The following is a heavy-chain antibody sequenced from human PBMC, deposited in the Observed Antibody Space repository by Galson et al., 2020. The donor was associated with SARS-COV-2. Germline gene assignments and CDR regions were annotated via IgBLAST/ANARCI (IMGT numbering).Heavy chain of an antibody. J-gene: IGHJ6*02. Sequence: SVKVSCKASGFTFTSSAVQWVRQARGQRLEWIGWIVVGSGNTNYAQKFQERVTITRDMSTSTAYMELSSLRSEGTAVYYCAAFRRITMVRGAFYGMDVWGQGTTVTVSS. CDR3: AAFRRITMVRGAFYGMDV. CDR1: GFTFTSSA. V-gene: IGHV1-58*01. CDR2: IVVGSGNT. D-gene: IGHD3-10*01.